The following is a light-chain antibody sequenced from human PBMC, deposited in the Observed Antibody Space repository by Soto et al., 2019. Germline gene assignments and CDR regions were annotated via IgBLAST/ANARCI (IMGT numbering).Light chain of an antibody. Sequence: DIQMTRSPSTLSVSVGDRVTMNGRASQTISSWLAWYQQKPGKAPKLLIYAASSLQSGVPSRFSGSGSGTEFTLTISGLQPDDFATYYCHQYNSYTWTFGQGTKVDIK. V-gene: IGKV1-5*01. CDR2: AAS. CDR1: QTISSW. CDR3: HQYNSYTWT. J-gene: IGKJ1*01.